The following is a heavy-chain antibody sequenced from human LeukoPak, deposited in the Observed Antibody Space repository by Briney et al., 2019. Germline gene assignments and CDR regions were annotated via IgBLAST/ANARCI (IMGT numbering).Heavy chain of an antibody. V-gene: IGHV3-23*01. D-gene: IGHD6-19*01. Sequence: GGSLRLSCAASGFTFSSYVMSWVRQAPGKGLEWVSGISGSGGSTYYADSVKGRFTISRDNSKNTLYLQMNSLRAEDTAVYYCAKGYNSGWGRAFDIWGQGTMVTVSS. J-gene: IGHJ3*02. CDR3: AKGYNSGWGRAFDI. CDR1: GFTFSSYV. CDR2: ISGSGGST.